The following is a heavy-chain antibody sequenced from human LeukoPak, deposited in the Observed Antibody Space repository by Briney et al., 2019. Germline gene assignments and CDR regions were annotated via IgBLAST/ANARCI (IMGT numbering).Heavy chain of an antibody. D-gene: IGHD3-16*01. J-gene: IGHJ5*02. CDR1: GFXVSSNY. V-gene: IGHV3-53*01. CDR2: IYSGGST. Sequence: GSLRLSCAASGFXVSSNYMSWVRQAPGKGLEWVSSIYSGGSTYYADSVKGRFTISRDNSKNTVYLQMNSLRAEDTAVYYCARDWGQNWFDPWGQGTLVTVSS. CDR3: ARDWGQNWFDP.